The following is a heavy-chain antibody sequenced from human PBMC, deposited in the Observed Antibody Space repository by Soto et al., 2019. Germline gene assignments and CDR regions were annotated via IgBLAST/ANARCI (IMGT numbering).Heavy chain of an antibody. D-gene: IGHD1-26*01. V-gene: IGHV3-74*01. Sequence: GGSLRRSCSASGCTFSSDWRHWVREAPGRGLVWVSRISFDGSDTSYADSVKGRFTISRDNAKNTLYLQMNSLRAEDTAVYYCARERGKWELLYYYYYGMDVWGQGTTVTVSS. J-gene: IGHJ6*02. CDR1: GCTFSSDW. CDR2: ISFDGSDT. CDR3: ARERGKWELLYYYYYGMDV.